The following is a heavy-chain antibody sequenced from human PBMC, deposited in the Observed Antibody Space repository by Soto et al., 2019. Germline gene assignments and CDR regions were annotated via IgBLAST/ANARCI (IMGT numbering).Heavy chain of an antibody. V-gene: IGHV3-23*01. J-gene: IGHJ5*02. Sequence: GGSLRLSCAASGFTFSSYAMSWVRQAPGKGLEWVSAISGSGGSTYYADSVKGRFTISRDNSKNTLYLQMNSLRAEDTAVYYCAKVDGYSSGWYGSRFDPWGQGTLVTVSS. CDR1: GFTFSSYA. CDR2: ISGSGGST. D-gene: IGHD6-19*01. CDR3: AKVDGYSSGWYGSRFDP.